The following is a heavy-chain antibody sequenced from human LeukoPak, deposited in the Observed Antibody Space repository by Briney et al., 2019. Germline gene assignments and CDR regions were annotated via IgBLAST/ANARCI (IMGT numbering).Heavy chain of an antibody. D-gene: IGHD6-13*01. CDR1: GFTFTGYW. Sequence: GGSLRLSCAASGFTFTGYWMHRVRHAPGKGLEWVSIIYSGGGTYYADSVKGRFTISRDNSKNTLYLQMNSLRAEDTAVYYCAKDRSSSWRDYFDYWGQGTLVTVSS. CDR2: IYSGGGT. J-gene: IGHJ4*02. V-gene: IGHV3-66*02. CDR3: AKDRSSSWRDYFDY.